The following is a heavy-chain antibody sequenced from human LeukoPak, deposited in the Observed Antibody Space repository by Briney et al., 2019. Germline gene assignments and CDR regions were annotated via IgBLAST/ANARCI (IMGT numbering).Heavy chain of an antibody. CDR3: ARVPGDGYNFSFDY. CDR2: ISYDGSNK. V-gene: IGHV3-30-3*01. CDR1: GFTFSGYP. D-gene: IGHD5-24*01. J-gene: IGHJ4*02. Sequence: GGSLRLSCAASGFTFSGYPIHWVRQAPGKGLEWVAVISYDGSNKYYADSVKGRFTISRDNSKNTLYLQMNSLRAEDTAVYYCARVPGDGYNFSFDYWGQGTLVSVSS.